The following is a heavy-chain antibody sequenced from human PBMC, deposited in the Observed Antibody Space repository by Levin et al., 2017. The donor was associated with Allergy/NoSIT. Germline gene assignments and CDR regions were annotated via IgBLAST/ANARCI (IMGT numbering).Heavy chain of an antibody. D-gene: IGHD2-2*03. V-gene: IGHV3-48*03. CDR2: ISSCGDTT. CDR3: VRLDILGESGDSRDF. Sequence: SCAASGFIFSRYEMYWVRQAPGKGLEWISYISSCGDTTHYADSVNARFTISRDNTKNSLYMPMNSLRAEDTAIYQCVRLDILGESGDSRDFWGQGTLVTVSS. J-gene: IGHJ4*02. CDR1: GFIFSRYE.